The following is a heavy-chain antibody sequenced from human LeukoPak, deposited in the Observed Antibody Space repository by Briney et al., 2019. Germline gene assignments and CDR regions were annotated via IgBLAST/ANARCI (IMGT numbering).Heavy chain of an antibody. CDR3: ARMGYDSSGYLPN. CDR1: GGSISSYY. V-gene: IGHV4-59*08. J-gene: IGHJ4*02. D-gene: IGHD3-22*01. Sequence: SETLSLTCTVSGGSISSYYWSWIRQPPGKGLEWIGYIYYSGSTNYNPSLKSRVTISVDTSKNQFSLKLSSVTAADTAVYYCARMGYDSSGYLPNWGQGTLVTVSS. CDR2: IYYSGST.